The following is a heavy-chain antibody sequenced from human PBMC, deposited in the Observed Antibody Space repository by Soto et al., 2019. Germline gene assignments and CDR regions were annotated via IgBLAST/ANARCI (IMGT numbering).Heavy chain of an antibody. Sequence: ASVKVSCKASGYTVTSYGISWVRQAPGQGLEWMGWISAYNGNTNYAQKLQGRVTMTTDTSTSTAYMELRSLRSDDTAVYYCARGKYCSSTSSYLGCWFDPWGQGTLVTVSS. D-gene: IGHD2-2*01. CDR2: ISAYNGNT. CDR1: GYTVTSYG. J-gene: IGHJ5*02. V-gene: IGHV1-18*01. CDR3: ARGKYCSSTSSYLGCWFDP.